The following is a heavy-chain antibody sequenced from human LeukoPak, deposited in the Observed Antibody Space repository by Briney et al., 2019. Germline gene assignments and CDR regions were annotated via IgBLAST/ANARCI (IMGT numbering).Heavy chain of an antibody. D-gene: IGHD1-26*01. CDR3: ARSYSESPYDAFDI. V-gene: IGHV3-53*04. Sequence: GGSLRLSCAASGFTVGSNYMSWVRQAPGKGLEWVSAIYSGGSTFYADSVKDRFTISRHNSKNTLYLQMNSLRAEDTAVYYCARSYSESPYDAFDIWGQGTMVTVSS. J-gene: IGHJ3*02. CDR1: GFTVGSNY. CDR2: IYSGGST.